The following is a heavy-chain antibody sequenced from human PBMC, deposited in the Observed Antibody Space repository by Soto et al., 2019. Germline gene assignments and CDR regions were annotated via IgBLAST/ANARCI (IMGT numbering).Heavy chain of an antibody. V-gene: IGHV1-69*12. D-gene: IGHD1-26*01. CDR3: ARGNGVEPSYRYYYYGMDV. J-gene: IGHJ6*02. CDR1: GGTFSSYA. Sequence: QVQLVQSGAEVKKPGSSVKVSCKASGGTFSSYAISWVRQAPGQGLEWMGGIIPIFGTANYAQKFQGRVTVAADESTSTAYMELSSLRSEDTAVYYCARGNGVEPSYRYYYYGMDVWGQGTTVTVSS. CDR2: IIPIFGTA.